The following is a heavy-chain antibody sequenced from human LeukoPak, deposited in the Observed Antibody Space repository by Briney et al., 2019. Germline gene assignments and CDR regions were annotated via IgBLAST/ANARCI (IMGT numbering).Heavy chain of an antibody. D-gene: IGHD2-2*01. CDR1: VLTFDDYG. V-gene: IGHV3-20*04. J-gene: IGHJ4*02. CDR3: ARGGRSTPEDY. CDR2: INWNGGST. Sequence: GGSLRLACAASVLTFDDYGMSWVRQAPEKGLEWVSGINWNGGSTGYADSVKGRFTISRDNAKNSLYLQMNSLRAEDTALYYCARGGRSTPEDYWGQGTLVTVSS.